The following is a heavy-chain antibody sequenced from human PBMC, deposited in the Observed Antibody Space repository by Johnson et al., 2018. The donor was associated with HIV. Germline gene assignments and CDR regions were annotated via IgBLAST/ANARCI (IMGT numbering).Heavy chain of an antibody. J-gene: IGHJ3*02. CDR1: QFTFSNYY. Sequence: QVVESGGGLAKPAWSPRLSCAASQFTFSNYYLNCVRQAPGNGLELTGQDNPTGGSTYLIDSGKDRFNTSRDNAKNTLHLQMNSLKTEDTSVYYCSYAFDIWGQGTMVTVSS. V-gene: IGHV3-25*03. CDR2: DNPTGGST. CDR3: SYAFDI.